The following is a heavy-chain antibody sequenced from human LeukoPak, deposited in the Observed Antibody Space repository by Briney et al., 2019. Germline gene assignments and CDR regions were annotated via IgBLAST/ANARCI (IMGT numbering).Heavy chain of an antibody. CDR3: AKGGSPSCYSSSGY. J-gene: IGHJ4*02. D-gene: IGHD2-2*01. Sequence: QAGGSLRLSCAASGFTFSSYAMSWVRQAPGKGLEWVSAISGSGGSTYYADSVKGRFTISRDNSKNTLYLQMNSLRGEDTAVYYCAKGGSPSCYSSSGYWGQGTLVTVSS. V-gene: IGHV3-23*01. CDR2: ISGSGGST. CDR1: GFTFSSYA.